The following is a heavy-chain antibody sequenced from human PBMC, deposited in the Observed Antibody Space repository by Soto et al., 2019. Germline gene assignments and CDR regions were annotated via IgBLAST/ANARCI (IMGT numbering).Heavy chain of an antibody. CDR1: GGSFSAYY. V-gene: IGHV4-34*01. D-gene: IGHD3-22*01. CDR2: VNVGGRP. CDR3: ARLGYYHSGGPP. Sequence: PSETLSLTCAVYGGSFSAYYWSWIRQPPGKGLEWIGEVNVGGRPNYSVSLKSRLTISLDTSKNQFSLKLSSVTAADTAVYYCARLGYYHSGGPPWGQGTLVTVSS. J-gene: IGHJ4*02.